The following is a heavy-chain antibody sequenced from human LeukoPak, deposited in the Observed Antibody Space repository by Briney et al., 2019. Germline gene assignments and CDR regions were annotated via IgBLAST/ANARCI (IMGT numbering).Heavy chain of an antibody. CDR1: GGSISGYY. CDR3: AREGQWLPDWFDP. CDR2: IHYSGIT. V-gene: IGHV4-59*01. J-gene: IGHJ5*02. Sequence: PSETLSLTCTVSGGSISGYYWSWIRQPPGKGLEWIGYIHYSGITNYNPSLKSRVTISLDMSKNQFSLKLNSVTAADTAVYYCAREGQWLPDWFDPWGQGTLVIVSS. D-gene: IGHD6-19*01.